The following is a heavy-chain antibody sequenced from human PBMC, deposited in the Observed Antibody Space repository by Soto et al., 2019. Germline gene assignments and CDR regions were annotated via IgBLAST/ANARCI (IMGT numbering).Heavy chain of an antibody. Sequence: SETLSLTCTVSGASVSTDGYYWSWIRQPPGKGMEWIGYMYHSGSSDYNPALKSRVTTSVDTSKNQFSLILSSVTAADTAVYYCARPSRLAPVANTYYHSLDVWGQGTTVTVSS. CDR1: GASVSTDGYY. D-gene: IGHD5-12*01. CDR3: ARPSRLAPVANTYYHSLDV. V-gene: IGHV4-61*08. CDR2: MYHSGSS. J-gene: IGHJ6*02.